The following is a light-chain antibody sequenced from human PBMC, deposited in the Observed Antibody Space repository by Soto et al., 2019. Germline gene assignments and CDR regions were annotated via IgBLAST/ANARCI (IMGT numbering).Light chain of an antibody. J-gene: IGLJ1*01. Sequence: SYELTQPPSVSVSPGQTASITCPGDKLGDRYTCWYQQKPGQSPVSVIFQDRKRPSGIPERFSGSNFGNTATLTISGIQAMDEADYYCQAWDSTRYVFGTGAKVTVL. CDR3: QAWDSTRYV. CDR2: QDR. V-gene: IGLV3-1*01. CDR1: KLGDRY.